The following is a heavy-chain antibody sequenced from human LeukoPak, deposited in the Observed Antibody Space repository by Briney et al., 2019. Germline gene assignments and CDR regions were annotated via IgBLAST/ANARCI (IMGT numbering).Heavy chain of an antibody. Sequence: LGESLKISCKGSGYSFTSYWIGWVRQMPGKGLEWMGIIYPGDSDTRYSPSFQGQVTISAGKSISTAYLQWSSLKASDTAMYYCAIAFYYDSSGYRAFDIWGQGTMVTVSS. D-gene: IGHD3-22*01. CDR3: AIAFYYDSSGYRAFDI. V-gene: IGHV5-51*01. J-gene: IGHJ3*02. CDR2: IYPGDSDT. CDR1: GYSFTSYW.